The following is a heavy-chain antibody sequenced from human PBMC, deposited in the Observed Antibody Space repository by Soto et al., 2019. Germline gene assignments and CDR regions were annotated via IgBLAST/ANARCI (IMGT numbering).Heavy chain of an antibody. CDR1: GFIFSSYA. D-gene: IGHD3-10*01. CDR2: ISGSGGST. V-gene: IGHV3-23*01. CDR3: VKDTPRDTYYYGSGSYIYLDY. J-gene: IGHJ4*02. Sequence: GGSLRLSCAASGFIFSSYAMSWVRQAPGKGLEWVSGISGSGGSTHYADSVKGRFTISRDNSKNMLYLQMNSLRAEDTAVYYCVKDTPRDTYYYGSGSYIYLDYWGQGTLVTVSS.